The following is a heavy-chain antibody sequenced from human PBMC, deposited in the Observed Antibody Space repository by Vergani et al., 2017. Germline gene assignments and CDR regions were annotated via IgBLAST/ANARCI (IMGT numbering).Heavy chain of an antibody. CDR2: IKSDGRT. CDR1: GFRVTTYY. V-gene: IGHV3-53*04. D-gene: IGHD5-12*01. Sequence: VELLESGGGLAQPGGSLRVSCSASGFRVTTYYMSWVRQAPGKGLEWVSVIKSDGRTSYAESVRGRFTISRHNSKNTLYLQMNSLRAEDTAVYYCARDRVDIVATTTYYYYYYGMDVWGQGTTVTVSS. CDR3: ARDRVDIVATTTYYYYYYGMDV. J-gene: IGHJ6*02.